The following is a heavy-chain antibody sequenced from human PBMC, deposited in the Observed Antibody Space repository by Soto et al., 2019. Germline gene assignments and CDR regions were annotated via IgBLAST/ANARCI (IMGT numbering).Heavy chain of an antibody. CDR3: ASRSFSSDNFFRNLDS. CDR1: DASVSSSRDS. CDR2: FSFSGST. V-gene: IGHV4-61*01. Sequence: ETLSLTCTVSDASVSSSRDSWSWIRQPPGKGLEWIGNFSFSGSTSYNPSLKGRVTISADTSKNQFSLNLSPVTPADTAVYYCASRSFSSDNFFRNLDSWGQGTLVTVSS. J-gene: IGHJ4*02.